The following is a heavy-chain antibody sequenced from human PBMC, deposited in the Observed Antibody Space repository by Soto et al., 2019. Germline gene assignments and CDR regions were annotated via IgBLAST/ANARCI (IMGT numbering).Heavy chain of an antibody. CDR2: INVQSGDT. J-gene: IGHJ6*02. Sequence: QAQLMQVGGEVKKPGASVKVSCKASGYTFTDYYLQWVRQAAGQELEWMGWINVQSGDTNYAQKFQGRVTMTRDTSIDTAYLELRSLRSDDTAVDYCARDLWRYPLSGMHVWGQGTTVTV. CDR1: GYTFTDYY. CDR3: ARDLWRYPLSGMHV. D-gene: IGHD1-1*01. V-gene: IGHV1-2*02.